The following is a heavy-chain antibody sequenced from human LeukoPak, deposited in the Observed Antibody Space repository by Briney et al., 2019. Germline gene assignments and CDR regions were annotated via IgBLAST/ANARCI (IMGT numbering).Heavy chain of an antibody. CDR3: TTDTSSTYYYYYYYMDV. Sequence: KSGGSLRLSCAASGFTFSNAYMSWVRQPPGKGLEWIGRIKSKTDDGTTHYAAPVKGRFTISRDDSKNTLFLQMNSLKTEDTAVYYCTTDTSSTYYYYYYYMDVWGNGTTVTVSS. CDR2: IKSKTDDGTT. V-gene: IGHV3-15*01. CDR1: GFTFSNAY. J-gene: IGHJ6*03. D-gene: IGHD2-2*01.